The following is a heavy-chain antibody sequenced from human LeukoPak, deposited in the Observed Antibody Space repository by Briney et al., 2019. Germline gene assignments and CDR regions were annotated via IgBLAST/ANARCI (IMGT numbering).Heavy chain of an antibody. CDR3: ARSNNYYESSGYYAKTRRDFDY. CDR1: RYTFTSYY. J-gene: IGHJ4*02. CDR2: INPRGGST. D-gene: IGHD3-22*01. V-gene: IGHV1-46*01. Sequence: ASVKVSCKASRYTFTSYYMHWVRQAPGQGLEWMGIINPRGGSTSYAQKFQGRVTMTRATSTSTVYMELSSLRSEDTAVYYCARSNNYYESSGYYAKTRRDFDYWGQGTLVTVSS.